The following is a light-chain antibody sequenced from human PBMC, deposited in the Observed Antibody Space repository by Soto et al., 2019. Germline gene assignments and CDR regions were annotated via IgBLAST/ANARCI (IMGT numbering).Light chain of an antibody. CDR3: QQTYSTHHS. CDR2: GPS. Sequence: DIPMTQSPASLSASVGDRVTLTCRASQSISNYLMWYHQKPGKSPKLLIFGPSSWQSGVPSRFSASGSGTDFTLNISSLQPEDFATYYCQQTYSTHHSFGQGTKLEIK. V-gene: IGKV1-39*01. CDR1: QSISNY. J-gene: IGKJ2*03.